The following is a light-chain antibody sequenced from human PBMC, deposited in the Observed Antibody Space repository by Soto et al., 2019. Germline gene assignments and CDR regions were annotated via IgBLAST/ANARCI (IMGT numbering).Light chain of an antibody. CDR3: QQYGSSPFT. CDR1: QSVRSSY. J-gene: IGKJ3*01. CDR2: GAS. Sequence: EIVLTQSPGTQSLSPGGRATLSCRASQSVRSSYLAWYQQKPGQAPRLLIYGASSRATGIPDRFSGSGSGTDFTLTISRLEPEDSAVYYCQQYGSSPFTFGPGTKVDIK. V-gene: IGKV3-20*01.